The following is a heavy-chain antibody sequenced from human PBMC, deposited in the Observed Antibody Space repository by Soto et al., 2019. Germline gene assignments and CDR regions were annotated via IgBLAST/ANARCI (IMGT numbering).Heavy chain of an antibody. V-gene: IGHV4-30-4*08. J-gene: IGHJ5*02. CDR1: GGSITSGSYY. CDR3: ARAMVVTQNWFDP. CDR2: IYYSGSA. D-gene: IGHD2-21*02. Sequence: SETLSLTCTVSGGSITSGSYYWSWIRQHPGKGLEWIGYIYYSGSAYYNPSLKSRVTISVDTSKNQFSLKLSSATAADTAVYYCARAMVVTQNWFDPWGQGTLVTVSS.